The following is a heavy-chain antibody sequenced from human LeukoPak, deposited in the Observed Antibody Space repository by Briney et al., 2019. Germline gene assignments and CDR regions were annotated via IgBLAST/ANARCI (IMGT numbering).Heavy chain of an antibody. J-gene: IGHJ5*02. CDR1: GFTVSSSY. V-gene: IGHV3-53*01. Sequence: GGSVRLSCAASGFTVSSSYMSWVRQAPGKGLEWVSTIYSSGSTFYADSVKGRFTISRDNPKSTVYLQINSLRAEDTAVYYCARSITIFGVVANYLDPWGQGTLVTVSS. CDR3: ARSITIFGVVANYLDP. CDR2: IYSSGST. D-gene: IGHD3-3*01.